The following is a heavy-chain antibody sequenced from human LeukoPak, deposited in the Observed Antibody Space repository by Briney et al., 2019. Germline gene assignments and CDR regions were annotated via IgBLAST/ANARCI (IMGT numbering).Heavy chain of an antibody. Sequence: GASLRLSCAASGFTFSSYAMSWVPQAPGKGLEWVSGISGSGGSTYYADSVRGRFTISRDNTKNAQYLQMNSRRAEVTAVYYCAKDQRGPLCDYGGQGTLVTVSS. J-gene: IGHJ4*02. CDR3: AKDQRGPLCDY. D-gene: IGHD2/OR15-2a*01. CDR2: ISGSGGST. V-gene: IGHV3-23*01. CDR1: GFTFSSYA.